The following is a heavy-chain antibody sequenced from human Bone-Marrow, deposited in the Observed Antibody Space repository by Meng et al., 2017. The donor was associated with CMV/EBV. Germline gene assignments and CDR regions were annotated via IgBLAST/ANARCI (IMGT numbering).Heavy chain of an antibody. CDR2: INPNSGGT. J-gene: IGHJ6*02. CDR1: GFTFSSYG. CDR3: TVGPGGRFLEWPKIIGFDYGMDV. D-gene: IGHD3-3*01. V-gene: IGHV1-2*02. Sequence: GESLKISCAASGFTFSSYGMHWVRQAPGQGLEWMGWINPNSGGTNYAQKFQGRVTMTRDTSISTAYMELSRLRSDDTAVYYCTVGPGGRFLEWPKIIGFDYGMDVWGQGPTDTVSS.